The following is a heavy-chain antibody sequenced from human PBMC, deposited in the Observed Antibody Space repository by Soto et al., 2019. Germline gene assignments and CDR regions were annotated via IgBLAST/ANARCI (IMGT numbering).Heavy chain of an antibody. D-gene: IGHD1-26*01. V-gene: IGHV4-59*01. CDR1: GGSISSYY. J-gene: IGHJ4*02. CDR3: ARDVGATAFDY. CDR2: IYYSGST. Sequence: PSETLSLTCTVSGGSISSYYWSWIRQPPGKGLEWIGYIYYSGSTNYNPSLKSRVTISVDTSKNQFSLKLSSVTAADTAVYYCARDVGATAFDYWGQGTLVTV.